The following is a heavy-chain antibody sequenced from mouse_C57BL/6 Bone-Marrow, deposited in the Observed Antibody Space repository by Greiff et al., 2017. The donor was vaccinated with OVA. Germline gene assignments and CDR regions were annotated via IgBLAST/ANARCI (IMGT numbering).Heavy chain of an antibody. CDR3: ARVYYGNYPDY. J-gene: IGHJ2*01. Sequence: EVQLQQSGPELVKPGASVKISCKASGYTFTDYYMNWVKQSHGKSLEWIGDINPNNGGTSYNQKFKGKATLTVDKSSSTAYLELRSLTSEDSAVYYCARVYYGNYPDYWGQGTTLTVSS. CDR1: GYTFTDYY. CDR2: INPNNGGT. D-gene: IGHD2-1*01. V-gene: IGHV1-26*01.